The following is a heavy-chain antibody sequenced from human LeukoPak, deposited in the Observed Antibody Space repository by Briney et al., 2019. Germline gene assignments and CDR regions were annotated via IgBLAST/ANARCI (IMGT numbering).Heavy chain of an antibody. D-gene: IGHD6-13*01. CDR1: GFTFSSSW. CDR2: MNQDGSQT. Sequence: PGGSLRLSCAASGFTFSSSWMNWVRQAPGKGLEWVGNMNQDGSQTYYVDSVRGRFTISRDNAKNSLFLQMNSLRAEDTAMYYCARDYSSSWYYFDYWGQGTLVTVSS. J-gene: IGHJ4*02. V-gene: IGHV3-7*01. CDR3: ARDYSSSWYYFDY.